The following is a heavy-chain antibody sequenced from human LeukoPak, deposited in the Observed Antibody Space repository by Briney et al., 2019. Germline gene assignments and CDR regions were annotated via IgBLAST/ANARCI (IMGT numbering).Heavy chain of an antibody. D-gene: IGHD6-6*01. CDR2: ISYSGST. CDR1: GGSISSYY. V-gene: IGHV4-59*08. CDR3: AGIAARFAFDI. Sequence: SETLSLTCTVSGGSISSYYWSWIRQPPGKGLEWIGSISYSGSTNYNPSLKSRVTISVDTSKNQFSLKLSSVTAADTAVYYCAGIAARFAFDIWGQGTVVTVSS. J-gene: IGHJ3*02.